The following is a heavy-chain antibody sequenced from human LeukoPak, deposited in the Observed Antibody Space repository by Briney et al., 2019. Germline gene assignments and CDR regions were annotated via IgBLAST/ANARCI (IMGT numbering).Heavy chain of an antibody. CDR1: GGSISSGDYY. D-gene: IGHD1-26*01. CDR3: ARGGSGSYDEAFDI. Sequence: SETLSLTCTVSGGSISSGDYYWSWIRQPPGKGLEWIGYIYYSGSTYYNPSLKSRVTISVDTSKNQFSLKLSSVTAADTAVYYCARGGSGSYDEAFDIWGRGTMVTVSS. CDR2: IYYSGST. J-gene: IGHJ3*02. V-gene: IGHV4-30-4*01.